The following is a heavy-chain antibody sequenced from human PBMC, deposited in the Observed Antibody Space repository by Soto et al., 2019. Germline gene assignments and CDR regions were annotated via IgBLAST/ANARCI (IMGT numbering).Heavy chain of an antibody. CDR3: ARPLSSYGPRPDLLIDY. D-gene: IGHD5-18*01. Sequence: SDTLSLTCTVSGGSISSNSYYWGWIRQPPGKGLEWIGSIYFSGSTYYNPSLKSRVTISVDTSKNQFSLKLSSVTAADTAVYYCARPLSSYGPRPDLLIDYWGQGTLVTVSS. J-gene: IGHJ4*02. CDR2: IYFSGST. CDR1: GGSISSNSYY. V-gene: IGHV4-39*01.